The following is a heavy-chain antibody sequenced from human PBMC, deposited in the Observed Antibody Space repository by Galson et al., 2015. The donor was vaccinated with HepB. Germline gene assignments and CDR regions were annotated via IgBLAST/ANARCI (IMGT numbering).Heavy chain of an antibody. CDR3: ARDQTTVTTNYFDS. D-gene: IGHD4-17*01. CDR2: TYYRSKWFH. CDR1: GDSVSSHSAA. J-gene: IGHJ4*02. V-gene: IGHV6-1*01. Sequence: CAISGDSVSSHSAAWNWIRQSPSRGLEWLGRTYYRSKWFHDYALSVKSRITINPDTSKNQFSLQLNSVTPEDTAVYYCARDQTTVTTNYFDSWGQGTLVTVAS.